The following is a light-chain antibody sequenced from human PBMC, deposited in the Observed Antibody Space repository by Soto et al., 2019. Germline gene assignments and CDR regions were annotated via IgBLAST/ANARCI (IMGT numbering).Light chain of an antibody. Sequence: SVLPQPASLSGSPGQSIAISCTGTSSDVGAFNYVSWYQQHPGKAPKFMIFDVSSRPSGVSDRFSGSKSGNTASLTISGLQTEDEADYYCASYTTSSTYVFGTGTKVTVL. CDR3: ASYTTSSTYV. CDR2: DVS. CDR1: SSDVGAFNY. J-gene: IGLJ1*01. V-gene: IGLV2-14*03.